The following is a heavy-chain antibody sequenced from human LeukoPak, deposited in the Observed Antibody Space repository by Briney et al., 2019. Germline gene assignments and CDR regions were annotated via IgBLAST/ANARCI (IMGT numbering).Heavy chain of an antibody. CDR1: GCXFSSHS. D-gene: IGHD6-25*01. CDR3: ARHPSSGIYFDY. CDR2: IYISSGYT. J-gene: IGHJ4*02. V-gene: IGHV3-21*01. Sequence: GGALRLSCAASGCXFSSHSMNWVRQAPGKGLEWVSGIYISSGYTYYPYTLKGRFTISRDNAKNSLFLQMNSLRAEDMAVYYCARHPSSGIYFDYWGQGNLVTVSS.